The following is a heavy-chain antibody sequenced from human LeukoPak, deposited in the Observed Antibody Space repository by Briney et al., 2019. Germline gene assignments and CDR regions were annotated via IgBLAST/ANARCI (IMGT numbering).Heavy chain of an antibody. V-gene: IGHV4-39*01. J-gene: IGHJ5*02. CDR3: ARARYIVVVVAATNWFDP. D-gene: IGHD2-15*01. CDR2: IYYSGST. CDR1: GGSISRSSYY. Sequence: SETLSLTCTVSGGSISRSSYYWGWIRQPPGKGLEWIGSIYYSGSTYYNPSLKSRVTISVDTSKNQFSLKLSSVTAADTAVYYCARARYIVVVVAATNWFDPWGQGTLVTVSS.